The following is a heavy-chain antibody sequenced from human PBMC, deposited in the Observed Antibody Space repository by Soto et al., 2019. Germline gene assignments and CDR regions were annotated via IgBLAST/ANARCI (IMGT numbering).Heavy chain of an antibody. CDR3: ARGGSSSLGFLYYYYYGMDV. Sequence: EVQLVESGGDLVKPGETLKLSCTARGFTFSNAWMSWVRQAPGKGLEWVGHIKSKKNGGTTDYAASVKGRFTISRDDSKNTVYLQMNSLRAEDTAVYYCARGGSSSLGFLYYYYYGMDVWGQGTTVTVSS. V-gene: IGHV3-15*01. D-gene: IGHD6-6*01. CDR2: IKSKKNGGTT. J-gene: IGHJ6*02. CDR1: GFTFSNAW.